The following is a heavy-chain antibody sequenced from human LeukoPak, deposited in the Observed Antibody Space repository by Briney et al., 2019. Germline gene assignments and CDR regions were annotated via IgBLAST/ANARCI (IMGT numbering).Heavy chain of an antibody. CDR1: GGSISSYY. CDR3: VSTNDQLHYDSSGYYGY. V-gene: IGHV4-59*12. CDR2: IYYSGST. J-gene: IGHJ4*02. Sequence: SETLSLTCTVSGGSISSYYWSWIRQPPGKGLEWIGYIYYSGSTNYNPSLKSRVTISEDTSENQFSLKLTSVTAADTAVHYCVSTNDQLHYDSSGYYGYWGQGTLVTASS. D-gene: IGHD3-22*01.